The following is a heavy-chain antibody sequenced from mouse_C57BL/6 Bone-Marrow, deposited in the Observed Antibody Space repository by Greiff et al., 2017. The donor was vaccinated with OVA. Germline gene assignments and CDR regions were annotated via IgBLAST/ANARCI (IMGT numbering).Heavy chain of an antibody. CDR1: GFTFSSYA. CDR2: ISSGGDYI. V-gene: IGHV5-9-1*02. J-gene: IGHJ4*01. CDR3: TRLLDAMDY. Sequence: EVMLVESGEGLVKPGGSLKLSCAASGFTFSSYAMSWFRQTPEKRLEWVAYISSGGDYIYYADTVKGRFTISRDNARNTLYMQMSSLKSEDTAMYYCTRLLDAMDYWGQGTSVTVSS. D-gene: IGHD2-1*01.